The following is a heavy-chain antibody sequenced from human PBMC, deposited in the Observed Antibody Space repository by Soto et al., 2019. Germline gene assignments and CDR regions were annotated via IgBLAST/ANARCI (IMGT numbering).Heavy chain of an antibody. J-gene: IGHJ6*02. Sequence: TSETLSLTCTVSGGSISSGGYYWSWIRQHPGKGLEWIGYIYYSGSTYYNPSLKSRVTISVDTSKNQFSLKLSSVTAADTAVYYCARKFDTASGYEPYYYYGMDVWGQGTTVTVSS. CDR2: IYYSGST. CDR1: GGSISSGGYY. V-gene: IGHV4-31*03. CDR3: ARKFDTASGYEPYYYYGMDV. D-gene: IGHD5-12*01.